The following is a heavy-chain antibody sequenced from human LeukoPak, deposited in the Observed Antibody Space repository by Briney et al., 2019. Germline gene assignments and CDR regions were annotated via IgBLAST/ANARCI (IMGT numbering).Heavy chain of an antibody. CDR2: NYWDDYK. D-gene: IGHD6-13*01. V-gene: IGHV2-5*02. Sequence: SGPTLVKPTQTLTLTCTFSGFSLSTSGVGVGWIPQPPGKALEWLALNYWDDYKRYIQSLKSRLTITKATTKNQVVLTMTNVDPVDTATYYCAHRRDSSSWYVDWFDPWGQGTLVTVSS. J-gene: IGHJ5*02. CDR3: AHRRDSSSWYVDWFDP. CDR1: GFSLSTSGVG.